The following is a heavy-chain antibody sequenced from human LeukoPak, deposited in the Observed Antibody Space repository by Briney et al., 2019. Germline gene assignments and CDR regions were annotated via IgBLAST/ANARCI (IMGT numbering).Heavy chain of an antibody. CDR3: ARPYGSGSYSAPQYYFGLDV. D-gene: IGHD3-10*01. CDR1: GSNFDTYS. J-gene: IGHJ6*04. V-gene: IGHV3-21*01. Sequence: GGSLRLSCAASGSNFDTYSMNWVRQAPGKGLGWVSFISSRSSYIYYADSVKGRFTISRDKAKNSLYLQMNSLRAEDTAVYYCARPYGSGSYSAPQYYFGLDVWGKGTTVIVSS. CDR2: ISSRSSYI.